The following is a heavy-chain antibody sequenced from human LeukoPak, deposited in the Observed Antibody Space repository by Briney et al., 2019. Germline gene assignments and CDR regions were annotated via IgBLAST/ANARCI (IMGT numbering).Heavy chain of an antibody. D-gene: IGHD2-21*01. CDR1: GGSISSYY. Sequence: SGTLSLTCTVSGGSISSYYWSWIRQPPGKGLEWIGYIYYSGSTNYNPSLKSRVTISVDTSKNQFSLKLSSVTAADTAAYYCARVSFNRLWWLKYYFDYWGQGTLVTVSS. V-gene: IGHV4-59*01. CDR2: IYYSGST. CDR3: ARVSFNRLWWLKYYFDY. J-gene: IGHJ4*02.